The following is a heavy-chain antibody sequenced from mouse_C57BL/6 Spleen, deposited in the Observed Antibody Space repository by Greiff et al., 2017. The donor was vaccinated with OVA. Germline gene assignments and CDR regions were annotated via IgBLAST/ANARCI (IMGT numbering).Heavy chain of an antibody. CDR2: IDPNSGGT. Sequence: QVQLKQPGAELVKPGASVKLSCKASGYTFTSYWMHWVKQRPGRGLEWIGRIDPNSGGTKYNEKFKSKATLTVDKPSSTAYMQLSSLTSEDSAVYYCAREEAYAMDYWGQGTSVTVSS. V-gene: IGHV1-72*01. CDR1: GYTFTSYW. CDR3: AREEAYAMDY. J-gene: IGHJ4*01.